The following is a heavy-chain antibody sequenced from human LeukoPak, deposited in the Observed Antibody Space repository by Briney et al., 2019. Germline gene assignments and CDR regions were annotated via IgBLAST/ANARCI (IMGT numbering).Heavy chain of an antibody. Sequence: PGGSLRLSCAASGFTFSNVWMSWVRQAPGKGLEWIGRIYGSGSTDYNPSLKSRVTMSIDTSKNQFSLNLISVTAADTAVYYCARDSGTTGEVKFDPWGQGTLVTVSS. CDR3: ARDSGTTGEVKFDP. J-gene: IGHJ5*02. V-gene: IGHV4-4*07. D-gene: IGHD3-10*01. CDR2: IYGSGST. CDR1: GFTFSNVW.